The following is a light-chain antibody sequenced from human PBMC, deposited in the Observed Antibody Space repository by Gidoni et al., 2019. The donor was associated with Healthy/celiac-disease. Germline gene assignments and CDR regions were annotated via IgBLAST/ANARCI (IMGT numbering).Light chain of an antibody. CDR3: QQSYSTLYT. J-gene: IGKJ2*01. Sequence: IQMTQLPSSLSASVGDRVTITCRASQSISSYLNLYQQKPGKAPKLRIYAASSLQRGVPSRFSGSGSGTDFTLTISSLQPEYFATYYCQQSYSTLYTFGQGTKLEIK. V-gene: IGKV1-39*01. CDR1: QSISSY. CDR2: AAS.